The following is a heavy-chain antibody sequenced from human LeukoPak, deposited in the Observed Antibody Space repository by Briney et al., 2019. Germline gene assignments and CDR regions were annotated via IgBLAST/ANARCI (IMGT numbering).Heavy chain of an antibody. CDR1: GGSISSYY. V-gene: IGHV4-4*07. D-gene: IGHD1-26*01. CDR3: AREQMGATFDY. J-gene: IGHJ4*02. CDR2: IYTSGST. Sequence: SETLSLTCTVSGGSISSYYWSWIRQPAGQGLEGIGRIYTSGSTNYNPSLKSRVTMSVDTSKNQFSLKLSSVTAADTAVYYCAREQMGATFDYWGQGTLVTVSS.